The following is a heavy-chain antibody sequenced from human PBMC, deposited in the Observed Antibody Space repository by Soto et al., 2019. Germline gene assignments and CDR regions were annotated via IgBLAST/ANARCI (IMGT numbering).Heavy chain of an antibody. V-gene: IGHV1-3*01. J-gene: IGHJ4*02. Sequence: ASVKVSCKPSGYTFTRYAMHWVRQAPGQRLEWMGWINAGNGNTKYSQKFQGRVTITRDTSASTAYMELSSLRSEDTAVYYCARDYYYDSSVSFDYWGQGTLVTVPQ. CDR1: GYTFTRYA. CDR2: INAGNGNT. CDR3: ARDYYYDSSVSFDY. D-gene: IGHD3-22*01.